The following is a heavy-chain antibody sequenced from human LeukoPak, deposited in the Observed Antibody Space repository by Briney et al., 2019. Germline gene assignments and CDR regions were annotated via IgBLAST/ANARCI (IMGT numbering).Heavy chain of an antibody. J-gene: IGHJ4*02. Sequence: SVKVSCKASGGTFSSYAISWVRQAPGQGLEWMGGIIPIFGTANYAQKFQGRVTITTDESTSTAYMELSSLRSEDTAVYDCARVMGRGSYYLFDYWSQDTLVTVSS. CDR3: ARVMGRGSYYLFDY. CDR2: IIPIFGTA. CDR1: GGTFSSYA. D-gene: IGHD1-26*01. V-gene: IGHV1-69*05.